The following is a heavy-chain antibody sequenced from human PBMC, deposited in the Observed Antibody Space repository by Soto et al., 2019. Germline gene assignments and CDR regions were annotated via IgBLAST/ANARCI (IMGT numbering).Heavy chain of an antibody. J-gene: IGHJ4*02. CDR3: ASFGPSWYALPPADF. D-gene: IGHD6-13*01. Sequence: EGQLVESGGGLVQPGGSLRLSCAASGFRFSGYWMGWARQFPGKRLEWVANINQGGSENYYVDSVKGRFTISRDNAKNSMYLQMDRLRVEDTAVYYCASFGPSWYALPPADFWGQRTLVTVAS. V-gene: IGHV3-7*01. CDR1: GFRFSGYW. CDR2: INQGGSEN.